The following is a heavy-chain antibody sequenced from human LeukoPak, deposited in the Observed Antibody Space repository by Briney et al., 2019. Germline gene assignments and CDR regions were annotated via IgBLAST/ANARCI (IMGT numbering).Heavy chain of an antibody. J-gene: IGHJ4*02. D-gene: IGHD6-6*01. V-gene: IGHV4-39*01. CDR2: IYYGGST. CDR3: ARPSRIAAVPLSTYFDY. Sequence: PSETLSLTCTVSGGSISSSSYYWGWIRQPPGKGLEWIGSIYYGGSTYYNPSLKSRVTISVDTSKNQFSLKLSSVTAADTAVYYCARPSRIAAVPLSTYFDYWGQGTLVTVSS. CDR1: GGSISSSSYY.